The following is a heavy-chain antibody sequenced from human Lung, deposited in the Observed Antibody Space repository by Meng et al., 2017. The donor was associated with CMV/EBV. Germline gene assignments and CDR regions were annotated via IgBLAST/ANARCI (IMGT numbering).Heavy chain of an antibody. CDR3: AIKVRTFAPGGGFDY. J-gene: IGHJ4*02. CDR1: GFTFSSYG. V-gene: IGHV3-30*02. Sequence: GGSLRLSCAASGFTFSSYGMHWVRQAPGKGLEWVAFVRYDGSYKYSADSVKGRFTISRDNSKNKLYLQMNSLRAEDTAVYYSAIKVRTFAPGGGFDYWGQGXLVTVSS. D-gene: IGHD2/OR15-2a*01. CDR2: VRYDGSYK.